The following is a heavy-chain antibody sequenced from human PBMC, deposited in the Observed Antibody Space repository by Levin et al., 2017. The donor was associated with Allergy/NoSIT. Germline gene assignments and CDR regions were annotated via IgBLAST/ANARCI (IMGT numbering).Heavy chain of an antibody. CDR2: ISQSGIDT. CDR1: GFTFNDYA. V-gene: IGHV3-23*01. CDR3: ARRFCGGVSCHAGAFDL. Sequence: ETLSLTCAASGFTFNDYAMSWVRQSPGKGLEWVSAISQSGIDTYYRDSVRGRFVISRDDSENTLNLQMNDLRGEDTAKYFCARRFCGGVSCHAGAFDLWGKGIMVTVSS. D-gene: IGHD3-3*01. J-gene: IGHJ3*01.